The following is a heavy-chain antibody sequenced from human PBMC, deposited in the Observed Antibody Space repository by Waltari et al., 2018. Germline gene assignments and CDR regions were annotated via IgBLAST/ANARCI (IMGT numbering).Heavy chain of an antibody. V-gene: IGHV4-4*02. D-gene: IGHD3-10*01. CDR1: GGSIGRYTW. Sequence: QVLLRESGPGLVKPSGTLSLTCAVSGGSIGRYTWWSWIRQPPGRGPEWIGEIFHTGNINYHPSLKSRVTISVDTSRRLFSLKMTSLTVADTAVYYCARRGSGGSWFFDFWGRGTLVTVSS. J-gene: IGHJ2*01. CDR2: IFHTGNI. CDR3: ARRGSGGSWFFDF.